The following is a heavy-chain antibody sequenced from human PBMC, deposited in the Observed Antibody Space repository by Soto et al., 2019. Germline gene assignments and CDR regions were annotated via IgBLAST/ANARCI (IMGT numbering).Heavy chain of an antibody. V-gene: IGHV3-9*01. D-gene: IGHD2-8*02. Sequence: EVQVVESGGDLVQPGRSLRLSCAASGFSFDDYAMHWVRQAPGKGLEWVSGISWNSGTIGYADSVKGRFTISRDNAKNSLYLQMHSLRAEDTALYYCAKSTGGTANGMGVWGQGTTVTVSS. J-gene: IGHJ6*02. CDR1: GFSFDDYA. CDR3: AKSTGGTANGMGV. CDR2: ISWNSGTI.